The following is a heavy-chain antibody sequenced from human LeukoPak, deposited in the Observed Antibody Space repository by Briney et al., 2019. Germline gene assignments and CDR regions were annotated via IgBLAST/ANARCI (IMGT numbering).Heavy chain of an antibody. CDR1: GYTFTSYY. J-gene: IGHJ3*02. D-gene: IGHD3/OR15-3a*01. CDR3: ARPWRGGLNDGFDI. V-gene: IGHV1-2*02. CDR2: INPNSGVT. Sequence: GASVKVSCKASGYTFTSYYMHWVRQAPGQGLEWMGWINPNSGVTNYAEKFQGRVTMTRDTSITTAYMELSRLRSDDTAVYYCARPWRGGLNDGFDIWGQGTMVTVSS.